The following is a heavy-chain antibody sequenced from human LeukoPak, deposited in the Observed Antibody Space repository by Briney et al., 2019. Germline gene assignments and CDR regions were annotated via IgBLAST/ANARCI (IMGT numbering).Heavy chain of an antibody. J-gene: IGHJ3*01. V-gene: IGHV3-9*01. Sequence: GGSLRLSCAASGLTFDDYAMYWVRHAPGKGLEWVSGVNWKSGNIDYADSVKDRFTTFRDYAKTSLYMQMNSLTAEDTALYYCTIRRFSGYDAAFDVWGQGTMVTVSS. CDR3: TIRRFSGYDAAFDV. D-gene: IGHD5-12*01. CDR1: GLTFDDYA. CDR2: VNWKSGNI.